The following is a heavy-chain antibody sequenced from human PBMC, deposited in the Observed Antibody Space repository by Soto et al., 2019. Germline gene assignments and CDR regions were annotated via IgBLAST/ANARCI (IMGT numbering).Heavy chain of an antibody. CDR2: INAGYGNT. Sequence: ASVKVSCKASGYTFSSYAMHWVRQAPGQRLEWMGWINAGYGNTKSSQKFQDRVTISRDTSASTAYVELTSLRSEDTAVYYCARDTGDGTFDFWGQGTLVTVSS. J-gene: IGHJ4*02. D-gene: IGHD7-27*01. V-gene: IGHV1-3*01. CDR1: GYTFSSYA. CDR3: ARDTGDGTFDF.